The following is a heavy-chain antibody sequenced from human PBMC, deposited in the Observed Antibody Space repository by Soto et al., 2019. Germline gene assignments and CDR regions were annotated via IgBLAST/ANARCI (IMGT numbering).Heavy chain of an antibody. D-gene: IGHD5-18*01. V-gene: IGHV3-30-3*01. J-gene: IGHJ4*02. CDR3: ARAIETAMDPCDY. CDR1: GFSFTTYA. Sequence: GGSLRLSCAASGFSFTTYAMHWVRQAPGKGLEWVAVISDDGSIKYYADSVKGRFTISRDNSKNTFSLQMNSLRGDDTAVYFCARAIETAMDPCDYWGQGTLVTVSS. CDR2: ISDDGSIK.